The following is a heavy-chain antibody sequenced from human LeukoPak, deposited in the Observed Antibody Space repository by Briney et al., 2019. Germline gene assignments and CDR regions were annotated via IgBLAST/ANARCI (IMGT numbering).Heavy chain of an antibody. CDR1: GGTFSSYA. J-gene: IGHJ4*02. CDR3: ARDVLAAGGKPDFDY. CDR2: IIPILGIA. V-gene: IGHV1-69*04. Sequence: SVKVSCKASGGTFSSYAISWVRQAPGQGLEWMGRIIPILGIANYAQKFQGRVTITADKSTSTAYMELSSLRSEDTAVYYCARDVLAAGGKPDFDYWGQGTLVTVSS. D-gene: IGHD4-23*01.